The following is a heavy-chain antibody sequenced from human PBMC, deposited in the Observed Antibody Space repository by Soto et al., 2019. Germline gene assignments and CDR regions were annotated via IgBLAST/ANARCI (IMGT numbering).Heavy chain of an antibody. CDR1: GFSLSTSGVG. CDR3: AHRLKGYYDFWSGYYSGWFDP. Sequence: QITLKESGPTLVKPTQTLTLTCTFSGFSLSTSGVGVGWIRQPPGKALEWLALIYWDDDKRYSPSLKSRLTITKDTSKNQVVLTMTNMDPVDTATYYCAHRLKGYYDFWSGYYSGWFDPWGQGTLVTVSS. D-gene: IGHD3-3*01. CDR2: IYWDDDK. J-gene: IGHJ5*02. V-gene: IGHV2-5*02.